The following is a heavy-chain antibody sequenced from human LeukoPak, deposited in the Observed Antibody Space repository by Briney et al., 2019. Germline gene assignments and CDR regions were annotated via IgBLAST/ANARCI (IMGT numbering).Heavy chain of an antibody. J-gene: IGHJ4*02. V-gene: IGHV3-7*01. CDR3: ASDSSVLIKGAY. CDR2: IKQDGREK. Sequence: GGSLRLSCAASGFTFSSYWMSWVRQAPGKGLEWVANIKQDGREKYHVDSVKGRFTISRDNAKNLLSLQMNSLRAEDTAVYYCASDSSVLIKGAYWGQGTLVTVSS. CDR1: GFTFSSYW. D-gene: IGHD6-19*01.